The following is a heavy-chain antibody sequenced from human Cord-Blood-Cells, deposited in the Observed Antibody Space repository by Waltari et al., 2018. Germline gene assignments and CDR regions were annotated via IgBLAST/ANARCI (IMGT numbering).Heavy chain of an antibody. D-gene: IGHD2-2*01. Sequence: QVQLVQSGAEVKKPGASVKVSCKVSGYTLTELSMHWVRQAPGKGLEWMGSFDPEDGETIYAQKFQGRVTMTEETSTDTAYMELSSLRSGDTAVYYCATSRYCSSTSCYAFDIWGQGTMVTVSS. CDR3: ATSRYCSSTSCYAFDI. J-gene: IGHJ3*02. CDR2: FDPEDGET. CDR1: GYTLTELS. V-gene: IGHV1-24*01.